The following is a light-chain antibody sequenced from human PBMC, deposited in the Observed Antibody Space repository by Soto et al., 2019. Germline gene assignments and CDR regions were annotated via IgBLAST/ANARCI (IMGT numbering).Light chain of an antibody. J-gene: IGKJ1*01. Sequence: DIQMTQSPSILSASVGDRVTITCRASQSISNWLAWYQQKPGKAPKLLIYKASSLESGVPSRFSGSASGTEFTLTINCLQPDDFATYYCQQYNSYPGTFGQGTKVEIK. CDR3: QQYNSYPGT. V-gene: IGKV1-5*03. CDR2: KAS. CDR1: QSISNW.